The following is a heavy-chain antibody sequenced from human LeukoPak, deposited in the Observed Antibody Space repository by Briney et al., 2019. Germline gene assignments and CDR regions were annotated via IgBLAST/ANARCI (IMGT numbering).Heavy chain of an antibody. CDR3: ARGLVRGVTKNWFDP. V-gene: IGHV3-30*03. J-gene: IGHJ5*02. CDR2: ISYDGSNK. D-gene: IGHD3-10*01. Sequence: GGSLRLSCAASGFTFSSYSMNWVRQAPGKGLEWVAVISYDGSNKYYADSVKGRFTISRDNSKNTLYLQMNSLRAEDTAVYYCARGLVRGVTKNWFDPWGQGTLVTVSS. CDR1: GFTFSSYS.